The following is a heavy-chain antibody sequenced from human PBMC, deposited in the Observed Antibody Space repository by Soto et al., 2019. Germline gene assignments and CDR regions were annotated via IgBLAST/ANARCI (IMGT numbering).Heavy chain of an antibody. CDR1: GGSISSYY. J-gene: IGHJ5*02. V-gene: IGHV4-4*07. CDR2: IYTSGST. D-gene: IGHD6-13*01. Sequence: QVQLQESGPGLVKPSETLSLTCTVSGGSISSYYWSWIRQPAGKGLEWIGRIYTSGSTNYNPSLKSRVTMSVDTSKNQFSLKLSSVTAADTAVYYCGRDFDSSSWPGGWFDPWGQGTLVTVSS. CDR3: GRDFDSSSWPGGWFDP.